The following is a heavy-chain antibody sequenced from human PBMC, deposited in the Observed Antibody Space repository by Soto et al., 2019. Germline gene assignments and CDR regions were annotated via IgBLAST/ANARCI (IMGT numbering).Heavy chain of an antibody. J-gene: IGHJ6*02. CDR1: GYTFTSYG. CDR2: ISAYNGNT. D-gene: IGHD3-22*01. V-gene: IGHV1-18*01. Sequence: GASVKVSCKASGYTFTSYGISWVRQAPGQGLEWMGWISAYNGNTNYAQKLQGRVTMTTDTCRSTAYMELRSLRSDDTAVYYCDHSPVLYYYDSSGYSKTYYYGMDVWGQGTKVTVSS. CDR3: DHSPVLYYYDSSGYSKTYYYGMDV.